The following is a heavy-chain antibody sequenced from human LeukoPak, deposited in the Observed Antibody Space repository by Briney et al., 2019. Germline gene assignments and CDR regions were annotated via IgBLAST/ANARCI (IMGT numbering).Heavy chain of an antibody. Sequence: ASVKVSCKASGYTFTDYYMHWVQQAPEKGLEWMGRVDPEDGETIYAEKFQGRVTITADTSTDTAYMELSSLRSEDTAVYYCATGSDSSGWYDDYWGQGTLVTVSS. CDR2: VDPEDGET. V-gene: IGHV1-69-2*01. J-gene: IGHJ4*02. CDR3: ATGSDSSGWYDDY. D-gene: IGHD6-19*01. CDR1: GYTFTDYY.